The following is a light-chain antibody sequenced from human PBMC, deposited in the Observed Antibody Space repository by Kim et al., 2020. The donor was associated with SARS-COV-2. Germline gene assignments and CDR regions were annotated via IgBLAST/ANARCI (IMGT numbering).Light chain of an antibody. CDR3: GTWDSRLSGGV. J-gene: IGLJ1*01. CDR2: EDS. Sequence: GQKVIISFSGGSSNIGRNYVSWYQLLPGTAPKLLIYEDSNRYSWIPDRFSGSKSGTTATLAITGVQAGDEAEYFCGTWDSRLSGGVFGTGTKVTVL. V-gene: IGLV1-51*02. CDR1: SSNIGRNY.